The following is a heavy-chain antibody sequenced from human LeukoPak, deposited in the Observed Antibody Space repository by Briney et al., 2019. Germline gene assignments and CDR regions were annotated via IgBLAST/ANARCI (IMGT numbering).Heavy chain of an antibody. Sequence: SVKVSCKASGYTFTSYDISWVRQAPGQGLEWMGWISAHNGNTNYAQKFQGRVTMTTDTSTSTAYMELRTLRSDDTAVYFCARDEDTDILTGYERFDYWGQGTLVTVSS. CDR1: GYTFTSYD. CDR3: ARDEDTDILTGYERFDY. CDR2: ISAHNGNT. D-gene: IGHD3-9*01. V-gene: IGHV1-18*01. J-gene: IGHJ4*02.